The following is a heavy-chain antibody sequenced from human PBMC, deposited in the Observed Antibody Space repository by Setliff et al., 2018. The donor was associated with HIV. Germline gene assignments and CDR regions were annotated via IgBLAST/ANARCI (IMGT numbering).Heavy chain of an antibody. V-gene: IGHV4-34*01. Sequence: SETLSLTCAVYGEFLSGYYWTWIRQPPGKGLEWIGEINHGGSTSYNPSLKSRVTISADTSKNQFSLKLSSVTAADTAVYYCASSPDSMVRARGEAFDIWGQGTMVTVSS. CDR1: GEFLSGYY. CDR3: ASSPDSMVRARGEAFDI. CDR2: INHGGST. D-gene: IGHD3-10*01. J-gene: IGHJ3*02.